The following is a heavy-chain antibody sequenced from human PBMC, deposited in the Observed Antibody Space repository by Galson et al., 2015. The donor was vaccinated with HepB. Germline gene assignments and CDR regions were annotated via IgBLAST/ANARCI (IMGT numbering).Heavy chain of an antibody. J-gene: IGHJ3*02. V-gene: IGHV3-30*04. CDR3: ARDRGAGKIMGAFDI. Sequence: SLRLSCAASGFTFSSYAMHWVRQAPGKGLEWVAVISYDGSNKYYADSVKGRFTISRDNSKNTLYLQMNSLRAEDTAVYYCARDRGAGKIMGAFDIWGQGTMVTVSS. CDR1: GFTFSSYA. CDR2: ISYDGSNK. D-gene: IGHD6-19*01.